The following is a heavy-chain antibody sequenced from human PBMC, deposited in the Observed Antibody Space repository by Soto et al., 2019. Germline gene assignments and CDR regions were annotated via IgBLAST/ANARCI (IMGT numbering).Heavy chain of an antibody. D-gene: IGHD3-16*01. Sequence: GGSLRLSCAASGFTFSDYYMSWIRQAPGKGLEWVSYISSSGSTIYYADSVKGRFTISRDNAKNSLYLQMNSLRAEDTAVYYCARDPVSDYDYIWGSPWGQGTLVTVSS. CDR2: ISSSGSTI. J-gene: IGHJ5*02. CDR1: GFTFSDYY. V-gene: IGHV3-11*01. CDR3: ARDPVSDYDYIWGSP.